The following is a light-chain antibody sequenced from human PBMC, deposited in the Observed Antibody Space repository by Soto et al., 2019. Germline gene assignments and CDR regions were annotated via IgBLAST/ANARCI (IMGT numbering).Light chain of an antibody. J-gene: IGKJ4*01. CDR1: QSVSST. CDR2: GAS. Sequence: EIVMTQSPATLSVSPGGRATLSCRASQSVSSTLAWYQQKPGQAPRLLIYGASTRATGFPARFSGSGSGTEFTLTISSLQSEDFAVYYCQQYKNWPLTFGGGTRVEI. CDR3: QQYKNWPLT. V-gene: IGKV3-15*01.